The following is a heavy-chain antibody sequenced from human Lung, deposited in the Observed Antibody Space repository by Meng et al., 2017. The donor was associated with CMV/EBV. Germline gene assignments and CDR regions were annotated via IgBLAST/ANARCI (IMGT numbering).Heavy chain of an antibody. CDR1: GFIFSRYW. D-gene: IGHD1-1*01. CDR2: IKTDGTYS. J-gene: IGHJ4*02. Sequence: GGSXRLXCAAYGFIFSRYWMHWVRQTREKGLVWVSRIKTDGTYSNYADYVKGRFTISRDNARNTLYLQMNSLRGEDTAVYFCVRDGDHWNLDYWGQGTLVTVDS. CDR3: VRDGDHWNLDY. V-gene: IGHV3-74*01.